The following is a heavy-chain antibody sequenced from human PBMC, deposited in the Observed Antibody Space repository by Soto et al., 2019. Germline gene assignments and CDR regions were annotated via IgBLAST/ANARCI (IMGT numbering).Heavy chain of an antibody. V-gene: IGHV3-23*01. Sequence: SQTLGRGLEVVSGIDTGGGGTYYADSVKGRFTISRDNSKNTLYLQMNSLRAEDTAVYYCAKGRKQLGHGVLAYRGQRTPVTVSA. D-gene: IGHD6-6*01. CDR2: IDTGGGGT. J-gene: IGHJ4*02. CDR3: AKGRKQLGHGVLAY.